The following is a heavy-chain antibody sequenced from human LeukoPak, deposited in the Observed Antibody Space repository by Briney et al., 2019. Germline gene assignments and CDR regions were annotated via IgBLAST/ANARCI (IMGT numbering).Heavy chain of an antibody. CDR3: ARHAGGWSYFDY. CDR2: VYYSGST. V-gene: IGHV4-59*08. J-gene: IGHJ4*02. D-gene: IGHD6-19*01. CDR1: GGSISSYY. Sequence: PSETLSLTCTVSGGSISSYYWSWIRQPPGKGLEWIGYVYYSGSTNYNPSLKSRITISVDTSRNKFSLTVSSVTAADTAVYYCARHAGGWSYFDYWGQGALVTVSS.